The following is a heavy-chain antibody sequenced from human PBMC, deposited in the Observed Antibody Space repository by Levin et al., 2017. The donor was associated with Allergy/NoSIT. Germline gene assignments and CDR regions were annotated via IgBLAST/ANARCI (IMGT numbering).Heavy chain of an antibody. Sequence: SGPTLVKPTQTLTLTCTFSGFSLSTSGVGVGWIRQPPGKALEWLALIYWDDDKRYSPSLKSRLTITKDTSKNQVVLTMTNMDPVDTATYYCARRFVWFGEPYFDYWGQGTLVTVSS. CDR3: ARRFVWFGEPYFDY. CDR2: IYWDDDK. CDR1: GFSLSTSGVG. J-gene: IGHJ4*02. V-gene: IGHV2-5*02. D-gene: IGHD3-10*01.